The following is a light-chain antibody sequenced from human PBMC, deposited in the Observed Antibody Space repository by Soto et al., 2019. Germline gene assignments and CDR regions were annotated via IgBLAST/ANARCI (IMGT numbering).Light chain of an antibody. CDR3: SSYTSSSSSGV. V-gene: IGLV2-14*01. CDR2: DVS. CDR1: SSDFGGYNY. J-gene: IGLJ1*01. Sequence: QSVLTQPASVSGSPGQSITISCTGTSSDFGGYNYVSWYQQHPGKAPKLMIYDVSNRPSGVSNRFSGSKSGNTASLTISGLQAEDEADYYCSSYTSSSSSGVFGTGTKVTVL.